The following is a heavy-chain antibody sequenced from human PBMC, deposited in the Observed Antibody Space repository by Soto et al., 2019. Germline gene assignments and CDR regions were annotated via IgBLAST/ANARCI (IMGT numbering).Heavy chain of an antibody. V-gene: IGHV4-34*01. CDR2: INHSGST. J-gene: IGHJ4*02. CDR3: ASAGYSGYSGGYYSLARFDY. D-gene: IGHD5-12*01. Sequence: PSETLSLTCAVYGGSFSGYYWSWIRQPPGKGLEWIGEINHSGSTNYNPSLKSRVTISVDTSKNQFSLKLSSVTAADTAVYYCASAGYSGYSGGYYSLARFDYWGQGTLVTVSS. CDR1: GGSFSGYY.